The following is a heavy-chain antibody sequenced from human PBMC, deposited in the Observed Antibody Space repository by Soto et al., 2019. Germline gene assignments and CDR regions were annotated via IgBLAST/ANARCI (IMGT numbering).Heavy chain of an antibody. CDR2: ISGYNGNT. Sequence: QVQLVQSGAEVKKPGASVKVSCKASGYTFTSYGISWVRQAPGQGLEWMGWISGYNGNTKYAQKLQGRVTMTTDTSTSTADMERRSLRSDDTAVYYCARDLGGQIVDYWGQGTLVTVSS. V-gene: IGHV1-18*01. CDR1: GYTFTSYG. J-gene: IGHJ4*02. D-gene: IGHD1-26*01. CDR3: ARDLGGQIVDY.